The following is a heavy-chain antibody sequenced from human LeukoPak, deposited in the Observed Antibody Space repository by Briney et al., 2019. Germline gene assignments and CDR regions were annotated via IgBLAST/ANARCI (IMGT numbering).Heavy chain of an antibody. CDR3: AKEGAIVATITPFDY. V-gene: IGHV3-11*01. CDR2: ISSGGSTT. Sequence: KAGGSLRLSCAASGLTFSDYYMSWIRQAPGKGLEWVSYISSGGSTTYYADSVKGRFTISRDNSKNTLYLQMNSLRAEDTAIYYCAKEGAIVATITPFDYWGQGTLVTVSS. CDR1: GLTFSDYY. D-gene: IGHD5-12*01. J-gene: IGHJ4*02.